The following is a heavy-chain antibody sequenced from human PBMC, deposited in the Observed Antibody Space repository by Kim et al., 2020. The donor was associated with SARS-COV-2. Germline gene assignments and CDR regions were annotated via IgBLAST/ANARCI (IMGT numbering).Heavy chain of an antibody. CDR1: GASIDSSDSY. CDR2: LYYSGTT. Sequence: SETLSLTCTVSGASIDSSDSYWGWIRQPPGKGLEWIGSLYYSGTTYYNPSLKSRVTISADTARNQFSLKMTSATAADTALYYCARHTLRSIWFAALCDF. D-gene: IGHD3-10*01. J-gene: IGHJ4*01. V-gene: IGHV4-39*01. CDR3: ARHTLRSIWFAALCDF.